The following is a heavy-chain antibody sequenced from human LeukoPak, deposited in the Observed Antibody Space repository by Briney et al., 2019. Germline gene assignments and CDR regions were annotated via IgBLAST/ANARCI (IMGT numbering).Heavy chain of an antibody. J-gene: IGHJ4*02. V-gene: IGHV3-33*01. CDR3: ARETDFSPFDY. Sequence: VGSLRLSCAPSGFTLSSYGMHCVRQAPGKGLEWVSVIWYDGSNKYFADSVKGRFTISRDNSKTTLELQMNSLRAEDTAVYYCARETDFSPFDYWGQGTLVTVSS. CDR1: GFTLSSYG. CDR2: IWYDGSNK. D-gene: IGHD3/OR15-3a*01.